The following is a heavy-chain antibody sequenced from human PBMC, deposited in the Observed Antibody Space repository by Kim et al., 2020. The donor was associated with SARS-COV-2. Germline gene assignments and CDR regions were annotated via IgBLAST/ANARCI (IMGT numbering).Heavy chain of an antibody. Sequence: GGSLRLSCAASGFTFSSYGMHWVRQAPGKGLEWVAVISYDGSNNYYADSVNGRFTISRDNSKNTLYLQMNSLRAEDTAVYYCAKDLYYYDSSGYYPQIDYWGQGTLVTVSS. V-gene: IGHV3-30*18. CDR1: GFTFSSYG. J-gene: IGHJ4*02. CDR2: ISYDGSNN. CDR3: AKDLYYYDSSGYYPQIDY. D-gene: IGHD3-22*01.